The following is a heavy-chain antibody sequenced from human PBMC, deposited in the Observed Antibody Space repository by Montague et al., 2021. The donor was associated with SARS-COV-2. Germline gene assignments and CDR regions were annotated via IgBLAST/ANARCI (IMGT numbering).Heavy chain of an antibody. J-gene: IGHJ4*02. CDR1: GGSFSGYY. V-gene: IGHV4-34*01. CDR2: INHSGST. CDR3: ARGARQGYGFRLGSFDS. D-gene: IGHD3-10*01. Sequence: SETLSLTCAVYGGSFSGYYWNWIRQPPGKGLEWIGEINHSGSTNYNPSLKSRGTMSVDTSKNQYSLKLSSVTAADTAVYYCARGARQGYGFRLGSFDSWGQGTLVTVSS.